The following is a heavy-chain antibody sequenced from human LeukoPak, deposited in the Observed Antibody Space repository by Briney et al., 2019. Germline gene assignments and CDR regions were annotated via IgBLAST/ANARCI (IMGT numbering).Heavy chain of an antibody. CDR1: GFTFSSYV. D-gene: IGHD2-8*02. V-gene: IGHV3-30-3*01. J-gene: IGHJ4*02. CDR3: AKDLSGVLVY. CDR2: LSSDGVDK. Sequence: PGGSLRLSCAASGFTFSSYVMHWVRQTPGKGLEWVAILSSDGVDKRYADSVQGRFTVSRDNSKNTLYLQMNSLRAEDTAVYYCAKDLSGVLVYWGQGTLVTVSS.